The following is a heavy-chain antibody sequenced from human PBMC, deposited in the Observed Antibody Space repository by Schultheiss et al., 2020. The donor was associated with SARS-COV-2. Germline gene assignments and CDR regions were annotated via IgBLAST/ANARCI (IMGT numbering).Heavy chain of an antibody. CDR3: ARDRMYYYGSGRPEFDY. CDR1: GGTFSSYA. J-gene: IGHJ4*02. V-gene: IGHV1-69*04. D-gene: IGHD3-10*01. Sequence: SVKVSCKASGGTFSSYAISWVRQAPGQGLEWMGRIIPILGIANYAQKFQGRVTITADKSTSTAYMELSSLRSEDTAVYYCARDRMYYYGSGRPEFDYWGQGTLVTVSS. CDR2: IIPILGIA.